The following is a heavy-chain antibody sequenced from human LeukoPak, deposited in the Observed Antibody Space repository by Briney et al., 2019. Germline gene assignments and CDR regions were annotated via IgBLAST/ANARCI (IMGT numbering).Heavy chain of an antibody. V-gene: IGHV3-7*01. CDR2: IKQDGSEK. CDR3: ARDLFAQHPAFDM. J-gene: IGHJ3*02. D-gene: IGHD3-16*01. CDR1: GFTFSSYW. Sequence: GGSLRLSCAACGFTFSSYWMSWVGQAPGKGLEWVANIKQDGSEKYYLDSVKGRFTISRDNAKNSLYLQMNSLRADDTAVYYFARDLFAQHPAFDMWGEGTMGTVSS.